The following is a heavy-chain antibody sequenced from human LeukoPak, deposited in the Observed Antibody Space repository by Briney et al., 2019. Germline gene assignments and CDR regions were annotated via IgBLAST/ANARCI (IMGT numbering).Heavy chain of an antibody. V-gene: IGHV3-53*01. CDR1: GFTVSTKY. CDR3: ARVGDHFHWYLDL. D-gene: IGHD3-10*01. CDR2: LYSGSDT. Sequence: GSLRLSCAASGFTVSTKYMNWVRQAPGKGLEWVSILYSGSDTYYANSVKGRFTIPRDSSKNILFLQMNDLRAEDTAVYYCARVGDHFHWYLDLWGRGTLDTVSS. J-gene: IGHJ2*01.